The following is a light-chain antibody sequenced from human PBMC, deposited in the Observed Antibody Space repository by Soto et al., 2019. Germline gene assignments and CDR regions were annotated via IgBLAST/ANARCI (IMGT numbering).Light chain of an antibody. Sequence: QSVLTQPPSTSGTPGQRITISCSGSRSNIGSNTVTWYQQHPATAAKLLIYSNNQRPSAVPSRFSGSNTCTSASLAIIGLQFQDEAEDYCAGREDSLNGAYVFGTGTKVTVL. CDR3: AGREDSLNGAYV. CDR1: RSNIGSNT. J-gene: IGLJ1*01. CDR2: SNN. V-gene: IGLV1-44*01.